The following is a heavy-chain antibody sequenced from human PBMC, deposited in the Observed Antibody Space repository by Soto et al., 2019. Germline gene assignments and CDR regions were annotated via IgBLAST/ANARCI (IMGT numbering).Heavy chain of an antibody. CDR3: AKEGPDYYDSSGYDY. CDR1: GFTFSSYA. D-gene: IGHD3-22*01. J-gene: IGHJ4*02. CDR2: ISGSGGST. Sequence: AGGSLRLSCAASGFTFSSYALSWVRQAPGKGLEWVSAISGSGGSTYYADSVKGRFTISRDNSKNTLYLQMNSLRAEDTAVYYCAKEGPDYYDSSGYDYWGQGTLVTVSS. V-gene: IGHV3-23*01.